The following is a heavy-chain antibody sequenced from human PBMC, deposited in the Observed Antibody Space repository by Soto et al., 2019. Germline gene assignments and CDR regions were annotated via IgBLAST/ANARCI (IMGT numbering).Heavy chain of an antibody. CDR3: ARGEDQQLVSLAPFDY. CDR2: IYYSGST. Sequence: VQLVESGGDLVQPGGSLRLSCVASGFTFSSYGMNWVRQGPGKGLEWIGYIYYSGSTYYNPSLKSRVTISVDTSKNQFSLKLSSVTAADTAVYYCARGEDQQLVSLAPFDYWGQGTLVTVSS. CDR1: GFTFSSYG. J-gene: IGHJ4*02. V-gene: IGHV4-59*06. D-gene: IGHD6-13*01.